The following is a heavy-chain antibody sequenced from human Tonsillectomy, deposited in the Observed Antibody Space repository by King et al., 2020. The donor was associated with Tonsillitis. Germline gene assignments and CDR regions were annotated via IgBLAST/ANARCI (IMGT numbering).Heavy chain of an antibody. Sequence: VQLVQSGAEVKKPGASVKVSCKASGYTFTSDINWVRQASGQGLEWMGWMNPKSGNTDYAQRFQGRLTMTRDTSISTAYMELTSLRSEDTAVYYCARALLSSDCSGGSCYTLDSWGQGTLVTVSS. CDR3: ARALLSSDCSGGSCYTLDS. D-gene: IGHD2-15*01. CDR1: GYTFTSD. CDR2: MNPKSGNT. V-gene: IGHV1-8*01. J-gene: IGHJ4*02.